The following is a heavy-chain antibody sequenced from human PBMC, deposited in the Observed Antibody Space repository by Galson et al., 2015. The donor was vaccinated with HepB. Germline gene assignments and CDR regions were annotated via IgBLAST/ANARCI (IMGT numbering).Heavy chain of an antibody. CDR3: AKDRIAVAGYAPLYYFDY. J-gene: IGHJ4*02. V-gene: IGHV3-23*01. CDR1: GFTFSSYA. Sequence: SLRLSWAASGFTFSSYAMSWVRQAPGKGLEWVSAISGSGGSTYYADSVKGRFTISRDNSKNTLYLQMNSLRAEDTAVYYCAKDRIAVAGYAPLYYFDYWGQGTLVTVSS. D-gene: IGHD6-19*01. CDR2: ISGSGGST.